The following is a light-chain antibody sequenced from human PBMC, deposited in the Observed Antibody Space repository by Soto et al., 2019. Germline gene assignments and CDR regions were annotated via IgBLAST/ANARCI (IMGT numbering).Light chain of an antibody. V-gene: IGKV1-27*01. CDR3: QKYSSVPV. J-gene: IGKJ3*01. Sequence: EIQMTQSPSYLSESVGDRVTITCRASQGISNYVAWYQQKPGKPPKLLIYAASTLQSGVPSRFSGSGSGTDFTLTINSLQPEDVATYSCQKYSSVPVFGPGTKVDIK. CDR2: AAS. CDR1: QGISNY.